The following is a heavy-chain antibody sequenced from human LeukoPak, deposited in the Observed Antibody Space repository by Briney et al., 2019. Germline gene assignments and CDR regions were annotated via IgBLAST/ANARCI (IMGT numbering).Heavy chain of an antibody. V-gene: IGHV1-8*01. D-gene: IGHD7-27*01. CDR3: VRTPPNWGFDY. J-gene: IGHJ4*02. Sequence: ASVKVSCKASGYTFTTHDINWVRQATGQGLEWLGWMSPNGGDTGYAQKFQGRVTMTSDSSISTAYMGLSSLRSEDTAIYYCVRTPPNWGFDYWGQGTLVTVSS. CDR2: MSPNGGDT. CDR1: GYTFTTHD.